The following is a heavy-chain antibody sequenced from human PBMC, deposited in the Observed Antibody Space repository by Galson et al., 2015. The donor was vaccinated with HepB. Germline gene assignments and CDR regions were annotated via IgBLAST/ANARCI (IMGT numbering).Heavy chain of an antibody. CDR3: TTDSLGELSFDY. J-gene: IGHJ4*02. Sequence: SLRLSCAASGFTFSNAWMSWVRQAPGKGLEWVGRIKSKTDGGTTDYAAPVKGRFTISRDDSKNTLYLQMNSLKTEDTAVYYCTTDSLGELSFDYWGQGTLVTVSS. D-gene: IGHD3-16*02. CDR1: GFTFSNAW. CDR2: IKSKTDGGTT. V-gene: IGHV3-15*01.